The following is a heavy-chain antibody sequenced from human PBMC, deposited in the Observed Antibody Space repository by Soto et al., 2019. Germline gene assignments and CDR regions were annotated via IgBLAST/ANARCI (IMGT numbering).Heavy chain of an antibody. J-gene: IGHJ3*02. CDR1: GYTFTRHY. CDR3: ARDLLAAGSDALDI. Sequence: QVQLVQSGAEVKKPGASVKVSCKASGYTFTRHYIHCVRQPPGQGLEWMGIINSSGGHTYYAQKFQGRVTMISDTSTSTVYMELSSLRSEDTAVYYCARDLLAAGSDALDIWGQGTMVTVSS. D-gene: IGHD6-13*01. CDR2: INSSGGHT. V-gene: IGHV1-46*01.